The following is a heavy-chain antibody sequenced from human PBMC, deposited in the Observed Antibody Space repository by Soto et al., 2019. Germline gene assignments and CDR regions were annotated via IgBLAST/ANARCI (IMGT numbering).Heavy chain of an antibody. J-gene: IGHJ3*02. D-gene: IGHD6-13*01. CDR2: IIPIFGIA. Sequence: ASVKVSCKASGGTFSSYAISWVRQAPGQGLEWMGGIIPIFGIANYAQKFQGRVTITADKSTSTAYMELSSLRSEDTAVYYCARVHHSSSWYDAFDIWGQGTMVTVSS. CDR3: ARVHHSSSWYDAFDI. V-gene: IGHV1-69*10. CDR1: GGTFSSYA.